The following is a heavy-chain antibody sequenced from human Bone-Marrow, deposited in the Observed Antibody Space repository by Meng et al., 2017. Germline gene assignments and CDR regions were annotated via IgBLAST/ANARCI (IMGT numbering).Heavy chain of an antibody. CDR2: FDPEDGET. CDR3: ARDWYYYDSSGYLDAFDI. V-gene: IGHV1-24*01. Sequence: ASVKVSCKVSGYTLTELSMHWVRQAPGKGLEWMGGFDPEDGETIYAQKFQGRVTMTRDTSTSTVYMELSSLRSEDTAVYYCARDWYYYDSSGYLDAFDIWGQGTMVTVSS. D-gene: IGHD3-22*01. J-gene: IGHJ3*02. CDR1: GYTLTELS.